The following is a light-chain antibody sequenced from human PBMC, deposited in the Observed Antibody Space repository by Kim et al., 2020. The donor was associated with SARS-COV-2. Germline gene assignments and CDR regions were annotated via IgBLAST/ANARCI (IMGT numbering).Light chain of an antibody. V-gene: IGKV3-11*01. CDR1: QSVSSY. CDR2: DAS. J-gene: IGKJ4*01. CDR3: QQRSNWLSLT. Sequence: EIVLTQSPATLSLSPGERATLSCRASQSVSSYLAWYQQKPGQAPRLLIYDASNRATGIPARFSGRGSGTDFTLTISILEPGDFAVYYCQQRSNWLSLTIGGRTKVEIK.